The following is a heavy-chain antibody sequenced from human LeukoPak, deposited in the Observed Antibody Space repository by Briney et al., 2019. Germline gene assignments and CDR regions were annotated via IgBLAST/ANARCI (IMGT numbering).Heavy chain of an antibody. V-gene: IGHV3-23*01. J-gene: IGHJ5*02. Sequence: GGSLRLSCAASGFSFNSYDMTWVRQAPGRGLEWVSSIRPSGDNTYYGDSVKGRFTISRDNSKNTVYLQMNNMRVDDTAVYYCARVAGWHWFDPWGQGTLATVSS. CDR1: GFSFNSYD. CDR2: IRPSGDNT. D-gene: IGHD6-19*01. CDR3: ARVAGWHWFDP.